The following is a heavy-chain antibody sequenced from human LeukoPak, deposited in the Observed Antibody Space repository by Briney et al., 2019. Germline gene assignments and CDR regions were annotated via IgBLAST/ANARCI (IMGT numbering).Heavy chain of an antibody. CDR2: INPNSGTT. J-gene: IGHJ3*02. Sequence: ASVKVSCKATGYTFTAYYMQWVRQAPGQGLEWMGWINPNSGTTNCAQKFQGRVTMTRDMSTSTVYMELSSLRSEDTAVYYCARDYYYDSSGYLHGSAFDIWGQGTMVTVSS. CDR3: ARDYYYDSSGYLHGSAFDI. CDR1: GYTFTAYY. D-gene: IGHD3-22*01. V-gene: IGHV1-2*02.